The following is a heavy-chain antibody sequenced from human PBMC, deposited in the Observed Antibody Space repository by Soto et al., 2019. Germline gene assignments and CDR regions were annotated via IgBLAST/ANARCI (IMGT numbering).Heavy chain of an antibody. Sequence: QVHLVESGGGVVQPGRSLRLSCAASGFSFSSYDMHWVRQAPGKGLEWVAMISYDGSDKYFSDSVKGRLTISRDNSKNTVSLEMNSRRTKATAAYYCAKVVPSTTHHAFDIWGQGTMVTVSS. J-gene: IGHJ3*02. CDR2: ISYDGSDK. CDR3: AKVVPSTTHHAFDI. D-gene: IGHD1-26*01. CDR1: GFSFSSYD. V-gene: IGHV3-30*18.